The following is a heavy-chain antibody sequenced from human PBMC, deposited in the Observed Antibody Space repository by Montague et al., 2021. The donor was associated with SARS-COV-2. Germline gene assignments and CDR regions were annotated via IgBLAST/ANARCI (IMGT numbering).Heavy chain of an antibody. D-gene: IGHD3-22*01. CDR1: GGSFSGHY. Sequence: SETLSLACAVYGGSFSGHYWSWIRQPPGKGLEWIGEINNSGSTNYDPSLKSRVTISVETSKNQFSLKLHSVTAADTAVYYFARGRIEVSMIVVVLTGASYYMDVWGKGTTVTVSS. CDR2: INNSGST. V-gene: IGHV4-34*01. J-gene: IGHJ6*03. CDR3: ARGRIEVSMIVVVLTGASYYMDV.